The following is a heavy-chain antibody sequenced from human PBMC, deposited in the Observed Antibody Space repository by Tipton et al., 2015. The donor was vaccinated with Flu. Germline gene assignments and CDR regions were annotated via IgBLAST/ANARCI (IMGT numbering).Heavy chain of an antibody. D-gene: IGHD5-18*01. Sequence: SLRLSCAASGFTFDDYGMHWVRQAAGKGLEWVSGISWNSDIIGYADSVKGRFTISRDDAKNTLYLQMSSLRAEDTAVYYCVRDGGHNGDMDVWGKGTTVTVSS. CDR1: GFTFDDYG. V-gene: IGHV3-9*01. CDR2: ISWNSDII. J-gene: IGHJ6*03. CDR3: VRDGGHNGDMDV.